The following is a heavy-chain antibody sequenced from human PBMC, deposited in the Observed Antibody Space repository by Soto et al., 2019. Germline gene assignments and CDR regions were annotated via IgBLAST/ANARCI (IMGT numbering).Heavy chain of an antibody. Sequence: ASVKVSCKASGYTFTGYYMHWVRQAPGQGLEWMGWINPNSGGTNYAQKFQGWVTMTRDTSISTAYMELSRLRSDDTAVYYCARTVPAGDANYFDYWGQGTLDTVSS. D-gene: IGHD2-2*01. V-gene: IGHV1-2*04. CDR1: GYTFTGYY. J-gene: IGHJ4*02. CDR3: ARTVPAGDANYFDY. CDR2: INPNSGGT.